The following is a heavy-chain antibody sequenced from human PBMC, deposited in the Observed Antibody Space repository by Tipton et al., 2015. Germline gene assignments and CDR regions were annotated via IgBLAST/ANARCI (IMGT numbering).Heavy chain of an antibody. D-gene: IGHD3-22*01. V-gene: IGHV5-51*01. CDR3: AGHRDSSGYYQHDGFNI. J-gene: IGHJ3*02. Sequence: VQLVQSGAEVKKPGASVKVSCKASGYIFTSYWIGWVRQMPGKGLELMGIIYPGDSETTYSPSFQGQVTISADKSISTAYLQWSSLKASDTAMYYCAGHRDSSGYYQHDGFNIWGQGTMVTVSS. CDR1: GYIFTSYW. CDR2: IYPGDSET.